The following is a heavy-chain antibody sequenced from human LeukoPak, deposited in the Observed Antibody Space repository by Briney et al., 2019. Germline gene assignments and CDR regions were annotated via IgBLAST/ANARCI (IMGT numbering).Heavy chain of an antibody. D-gene: IGHD1-14*01. CDR3: ARHVTTASAARGFDI. Sequence: GESLKISCKGSGYSFTSYWVAWVRQMPGKGLEWMGIIYPRDSDTRYSPSFPGQVTISADKSINTAYLQWGGLKASDTAVYYCARHVTTASAARGFDIWGQGTMVTVSS. CDR2: IYPRDSDT. V-gene: IGHV5-51*01. J-gene: IGHJ3*02. CDR1: GYSFTSYW.